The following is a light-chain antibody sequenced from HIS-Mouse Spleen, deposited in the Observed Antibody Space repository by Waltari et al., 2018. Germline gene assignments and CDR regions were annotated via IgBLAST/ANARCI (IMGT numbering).Light chain of an antibody. CDR2: EDS. CDR1: ALPKKY. V-gene: IGLV3-10*01. J-gene: IGLJ2*01. CDR3: YSTDSSGNHRV. Sequence: SYELTQPPSVSVSPGQTARITCEGDALPKKYAYSYQQKSGQAPVLVIYEDSKRPSGIPERFSGSSSGTMATLTISGAQVEDEADYYCYSTDSSGNHRVFGGGTKLTVL.